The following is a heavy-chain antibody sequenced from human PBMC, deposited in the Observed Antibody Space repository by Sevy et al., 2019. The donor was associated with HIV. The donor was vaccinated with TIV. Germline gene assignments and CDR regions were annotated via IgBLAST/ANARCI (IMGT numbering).Heavy chain of an antibody. CDR3: ATSRSGYFDSSGYYIY. CDR2: IFPDDSDT. D-gene: IGHD3-22*01. Sequence: GESLKISCQGSGYSFTSHWIVWVRHMPGKGLEWMGIIFPDDSDTRYSPSFQGQVTFSADKSINTAYLQWSSLKASDTAMYYCATSRSGYFDSSGYYIYWGQGTLVTVSS. CDR1: GYSFTSHW. J-gene: IGHJ4*02. V-gene: IGHV5-51*01.